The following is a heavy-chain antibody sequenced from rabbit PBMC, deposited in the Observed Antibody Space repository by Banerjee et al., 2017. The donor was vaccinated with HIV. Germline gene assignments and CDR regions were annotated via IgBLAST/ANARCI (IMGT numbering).Heavy chain of an antibody. D-gene: IGHD6-1*01. V-gene: IGHV1S40*01. Sequence: QSLEESGGGLVQPGASLTLTCTASGFSFSSGYWICWVRQAPGKGLEWIACIIAGSSGGTWYASWVNGRFAISKTSSTTVTLQMTSLTAADTATYFCARGGGAAGDGYTLWGQGTLVTVS. CDR1: GFSFSSGYW. CDR3: ARGGGAAGDGYTL. CDR2: IIAGSSGGT. J-gene: IGHJ3*01.